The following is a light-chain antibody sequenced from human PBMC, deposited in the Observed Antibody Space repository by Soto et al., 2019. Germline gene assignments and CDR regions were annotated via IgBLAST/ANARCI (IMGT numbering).Light chain of an antibody. J-gene: IGKJ1*01. CDR2: GAS. V-gene: IGKV3-20*01. CDR3: QQYVSSPWA. CDR1: QSLTRN. Sequence: EIVMTQSPATPSLSPGERVTLSCRASQSLTRNLAWYQHKPGQSPRLLIYGASARATGIPDRFTGSGSGTDFTLTISRLEPEDFAVYYCQQYVSSPWAFGQGTKVDIK.